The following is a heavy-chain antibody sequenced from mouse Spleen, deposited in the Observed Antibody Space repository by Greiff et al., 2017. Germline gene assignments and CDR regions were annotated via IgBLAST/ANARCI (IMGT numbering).Heavy chain of an antibody. CDR1: GYTFTSYW. D-gene: IGHD1-1*01. CDR2: IDPSDSYT. CDR3: ARRGYYGSSYVFDY. V-gene: IGHV1-50*01. J-gene: IGHJ2*01. Sequence: QVQLQQPGAELVKPGASVKLSCKASGYTFTSYWMQWVQQRPGQGLEWIGEIDPSDSYTNYNQKFKGKATLTVDTSSSTAYMQLSSLTSEDSAVYYCARRGYYGSSYVFDYWGQGTTLTVSS.